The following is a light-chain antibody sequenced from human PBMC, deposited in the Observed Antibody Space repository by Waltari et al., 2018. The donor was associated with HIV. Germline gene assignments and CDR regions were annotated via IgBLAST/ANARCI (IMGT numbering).Light chain of an antibody. CDR3: QQYSDWPRA. Sequence: EIVVTQVPAALSVSPGERASLSCIASQSVSTNLAWYHQVSGQAPRLLISDSSNRATGVPDRFSGSGSGTHFTLTISSLQSEDSGGYYCQQYSDWPRAFGLGTKVEV. CDR2: DSS. J-gene: IGKJ1*01. V-gene: IGKV3-15*01. CDR1: QSVSTN.